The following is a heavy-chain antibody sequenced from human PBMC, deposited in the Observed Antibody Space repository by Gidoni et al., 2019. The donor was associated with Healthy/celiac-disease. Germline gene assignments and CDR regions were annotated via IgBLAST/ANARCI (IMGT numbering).Heavy chain of an antibody. D-gene: IGHD3-22*01. CDR3: ARHKRGYDSSGYPKAGAFDI. V-gene: IGHV4-39*01. J-gene: IGHJ3*02. CDR1: GGSISISSYY. CDR2: IYYSGST. Sequence: QLHLQDSGPGLLKPSETLSLTFTVSGGSISISSYYWGWIRQPPGKGLEWIGSIYYSGSTYYNPSLKSRVNISVDTSKNQFSLKLSSVTAADTAVYYCARHKRGYDSSGYPKAGAFDIWGQGTMVTVSS.